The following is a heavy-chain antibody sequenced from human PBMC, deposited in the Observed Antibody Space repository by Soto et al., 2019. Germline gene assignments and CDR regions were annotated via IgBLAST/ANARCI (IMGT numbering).Heavy chain of an antibody. D-gene: IGHD6-6*01. CDR3: TRHPAEYSSSAVNYYYGMDV. V-gene: IGHV3-73*01. CDR1: GFTFSGSA. J-gene: IGHJ6*02. CDR2: IRRGANSYAT. Sequence: GGSLRISCAASGFTFSGSAMHWVRQASGKGVEWVGRIRRGANSYATAYGASVKGRFSVSRYDSKNTAYRQMNRLKTEDKAVYYCTRHPAEYSSSAVNYYYGMDVGGQGTTVTVSS.